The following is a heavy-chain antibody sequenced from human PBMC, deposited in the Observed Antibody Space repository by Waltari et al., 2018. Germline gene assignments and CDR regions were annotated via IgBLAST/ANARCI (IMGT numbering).Heavy chain of an antibody. CDR1: GFTFSSYS. J-gene: IGHJ6*02. D-gene: IGHD3-3*01. Sequence: EVQLVESGGGLVKPGGSLRLSCAASGFTFSSYSMNWVRQAPGKGLEWVSSISSSSSYIYYADSVKGRFTISRVNAKNSLYLQMNSLRAEDTAVYYCARGRVAPYYYGMDVWGQGTTVTVSS. CDR2: ISSSSSYI. CDR3: ARGRVAPYYYGMDV. V-gene: IGHV3-21*04.